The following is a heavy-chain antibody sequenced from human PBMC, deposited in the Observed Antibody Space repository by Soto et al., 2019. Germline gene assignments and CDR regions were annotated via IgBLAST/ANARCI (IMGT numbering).Heavy chain of an antibody. D-gene: IGHD3-3*01. Sequence: SETLSLTCTVSGGSVSSGSYYWNWIRQPPGKRLEWIGYISYSGITHYSPSLKSRVAIAVDTSKNHFSLKLSSVTAADTAVYYCARRSSFGFDSWGQGTLVTVSS. CDR1: GGSVSSGSYY. CDR2: ISYSGIT. CDR3: ARRSSFGFDS. V-gene: IGHV4-61*03. J-gene: IGHJ4*02.